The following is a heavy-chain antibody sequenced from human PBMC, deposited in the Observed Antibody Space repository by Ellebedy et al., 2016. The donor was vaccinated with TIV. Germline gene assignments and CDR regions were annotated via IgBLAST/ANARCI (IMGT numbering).Heavy chain of an antibody. D-gene: IGHD4-17*01. Sequence: ASVKVSCKASGYTFTKYYFHWIRQAPGQGLEWMGVLDATVGSTTYAQTLQGRVTMTRDTSTRTVYMELSSLRSEDTAVYYCASVPSAGADFWGQGTLVTVSS. V-gene: IGHV1-46*01. J-gene: IGHJ4*02. CDR1: GYTFTKYY. CDR3: ASVPSAGADF. CDR2: LDATVGST.